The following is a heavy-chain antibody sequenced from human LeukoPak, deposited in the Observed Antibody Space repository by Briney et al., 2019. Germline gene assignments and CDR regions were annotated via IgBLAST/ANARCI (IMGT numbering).Heavy chain of an antibody. V-gene: IGHV1-2*02. J-gene: IGHJ4*02. CDR2: INPNSGGA. D-gene: IGHD6-6*01. CDR3: AWALKIAAPFDY. CDR1: GYTFTGYY. Sequence: ASVKVSCKASGYTFTGYYMHWVRQAPGQGLEWMGWINPNSGGANYAQKFQGRVTMTRDTSISTAYMELSRLRSDDTAVYYCAWALKIAAPFDYWGQGTLVTVSS.